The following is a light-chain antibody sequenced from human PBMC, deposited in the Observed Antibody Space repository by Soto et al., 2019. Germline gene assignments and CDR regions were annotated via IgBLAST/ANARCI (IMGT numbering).Light chain of an antibody. Sequence: DIQLTQSPSLLSASVGDRVTITCRASQAIITYLAWYQQTSGKAPKLLISAASTLQRGVPSRFRGSGSGTQFTLTISSLQPEDFATYYCQQLNAYPLTFGGGTKVDIK. CDR2: AAS. CDR3: QQLNAYPLT. V-gene: IGKV1-9*01. CDR1: QAIITY. J-gene: IGKJ4*01.